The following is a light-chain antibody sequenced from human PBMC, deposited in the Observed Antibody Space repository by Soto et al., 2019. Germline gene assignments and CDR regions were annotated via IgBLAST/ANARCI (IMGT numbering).Light chain of an antibody. V-gene: IGKV3-11*01. CDR2: DAS. CDR3: QQRSNWPPSIT. CDR1: QSVGSSY. J-gene: IGKJ5*01. Sequence: VLAQSPGAMALSPGERATLSCRASQSVGSSYLAWYQQKPGQAPRLLIYDASNRAAGIPARFSGSGSGTDFTLNISSLEPEDFAVYYCQQRSNWPPSITCGQGTRLEIK.